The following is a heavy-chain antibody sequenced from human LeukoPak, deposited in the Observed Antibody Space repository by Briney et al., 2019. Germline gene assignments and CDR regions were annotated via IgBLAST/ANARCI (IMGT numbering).Heavy chain of an antibody. D-gene: IGHD3-9*01. V-gene: IGHV4-59*01. CDR2: TYYSGST. Sequence: SETLSPTRPVSGGSISISYWSWIRQPPGKGLEWIGYTYYSGSTSYNPSLKSRVTISVDTSKNQFSLKLSSVTAADTAVYYCAREGRRYDILTGYYNSGFDYWGQGTLVTVSS. CDR1: GGSISISY. J-gene: IGHJ4*02. CDR3: AREGRRYDILTGYYNSGFDY.